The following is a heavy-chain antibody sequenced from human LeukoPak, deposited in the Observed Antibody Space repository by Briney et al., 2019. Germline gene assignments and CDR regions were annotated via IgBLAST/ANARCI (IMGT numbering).Heavy chain of an antibody. D-gene: IGHD3-10*01. Sequence: GGSLRLSCAASGFTVSSNYMSWVRQAPGKGLEWVSVIYSGGSTYYADSVKGRFTISRDNSKNTLYLQMNSLRAEDTAVYYCARGTGPLQYYFDYWGQGTLVTVSS. CDR2: IYSGGST. J-gene: IGHJ4*02. CDR3: ARGTGPLQYYFDY. V-gene: IGHV3-53*01. CDR1: GFTVSSNY.